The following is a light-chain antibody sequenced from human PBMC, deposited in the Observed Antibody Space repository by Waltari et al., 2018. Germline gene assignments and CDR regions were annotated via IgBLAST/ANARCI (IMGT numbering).Light chain of an antibody. J-gene: IGLJ2*01. CDR1: SSDVGSSNR. Sequence: QSALTQPASVSGSPGQSITISCTGTSSDVGSSNRVSRAQQPPGKAPKLIIYEVTKRPSGVSSRFSGSQSVSTASLTISGLQAEDEADYYCSSYAGSSVFIFGGGTKLTVL. V-gene: IGLV2-23*02. CDR3: SSYAGSSVFI. CDR2: EVT.